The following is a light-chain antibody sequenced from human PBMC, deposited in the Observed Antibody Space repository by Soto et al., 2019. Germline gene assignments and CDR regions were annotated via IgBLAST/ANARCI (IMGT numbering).Light chain of an antibody. CDR1: SSDVGSYNL. CDR2: EGS. V-gene: IGLV2-23*01. J-gene: IGLJ3*02. Sequence: QSVLTQPASVSGSPGQSITISCTGTSSDVGSYNLVSWYQPHPGKAPQLMIYEGSKRPSVVSNRFSGSKSGNTASLTISGLQAEDEADYYCCSYAGSSRVFGGGTQLTVL. CDR3: CSYAGSSRV.